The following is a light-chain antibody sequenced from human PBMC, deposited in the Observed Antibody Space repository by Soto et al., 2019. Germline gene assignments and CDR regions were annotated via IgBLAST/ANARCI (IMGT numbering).Light chain of an antibody. CDR1: ESIDNW. CDR3: QQSNNWPWT. V-gene: IGKV1-5*01. Sequence: DIPITQSPSTLSASLGDTILTTCRASESIDNWLAWYQQKPGKAPKLLLFAASTLVGGVPSRFSGSGSGTEFTLTISSLQSEDFAVYYCQQSNNWPWTFGQGTKVDIK. J-gene: IGKJ1*01. CDR2: AAS.